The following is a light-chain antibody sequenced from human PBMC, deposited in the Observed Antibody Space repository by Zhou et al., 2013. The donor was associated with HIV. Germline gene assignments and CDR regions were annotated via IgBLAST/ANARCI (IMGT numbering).Light chain of an antibody. V-gene: IGKV1-39*01. CDR2: AAS. CDR3: QQSYSTPRT. Sequence: DIQMTQSPSSLSASVGDRVTITCRASQSISSYLNWYQQKPGKAPKLLIYAASSLQRGVPSRFSGSGSGTDFTLTISSLQPEDFANYYCQQSYSTPRTFGQGPRW. J-gene: IGKJ1*01. CDR1: QSISSY.